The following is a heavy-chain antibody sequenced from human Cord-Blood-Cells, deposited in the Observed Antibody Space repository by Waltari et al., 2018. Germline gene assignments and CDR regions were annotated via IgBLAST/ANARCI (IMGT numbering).Heavy chain of an antibody. CDR3: ARVLGQLLLSQLFDY. D-gene: IGHD2-2*01. CDR2: ISYDGSNK. Sequence: QVQLVESGGGVVQPGRSLRLSCAASGFTFSSYAMHWVRQAPGKGLEGVAVISYDGSNKYYADSVKGRFTISRDNSKNTLYLQMNSLRAEDTAVYYCARVLGQLLLSQLFDYWGQGTLVTVSS. J-gene: IGHJ4*02. V-gene: IGHV3-30*04. CDR1: GFTFSSYA.